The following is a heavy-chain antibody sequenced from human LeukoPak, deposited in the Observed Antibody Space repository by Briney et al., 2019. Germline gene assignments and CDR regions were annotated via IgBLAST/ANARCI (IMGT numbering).Heavy chain of an antibody. V-gene: IGHV3-74*01. CDR1: GFTFSSYW. CDR3: ANTIFGVVFAFDI. J-gene: IGHJ3*02. CDR2: INSDGSST. Sequence: GGSLRLSCAASGFTFSSYWMHWVRQAPGKGLVWVSRINSDGSSTSYADSVKGRFTISRDNAKNTLYLQMNSLRAEDTAVYYCANTIFGVVFAFDIWGQGTMVTVSS. D-gene: IGHD3-3*01.